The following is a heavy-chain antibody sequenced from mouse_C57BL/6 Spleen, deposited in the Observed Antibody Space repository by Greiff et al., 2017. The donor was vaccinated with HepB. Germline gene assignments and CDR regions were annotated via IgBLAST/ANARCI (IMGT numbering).Heavy chain of an antibody. CDR2: IYPGDGDT. CDR3: ARDGYYDWYFDV. CDR1: GYAFSSSW. J-gene: IGHJ1*03. D-gene: IGHD2-3*01. V-gene: IGHV1-82*01. Sequence: VQLQHSGPELVKPGASVKISCKASGYAFSSSWMNWVKQRPGKGLEWIGRIYPGDGDTNYNGKFKGKATLTADKSSSTAYMQLSSLTSEDSAVYFCARDGYYDWYFDVWGTGTTVTVSS.